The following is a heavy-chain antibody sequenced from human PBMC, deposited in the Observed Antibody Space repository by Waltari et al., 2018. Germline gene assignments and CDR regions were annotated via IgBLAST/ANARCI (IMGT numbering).Heavy chain of an antibody. J-gene: IGHJ3*01. CDR1: GFTFVSYD. Sequence: DEQLVESGGGLVQPGGSLRVTGAGAGFTFVSYDMNWVRQVPGKGLEWLAYISGGGGTIYHGDSLRGRFTISRDNAEQSVSLQMDSLTVEDTAVYYCARQFTTDDPFDVWGPGTMVTVSS. CDR3: ARQFTTDDPFDV. D-gene: IGHD1-1*01. CDR2: ISGGGGTI. V-gene: IGHV3-48*03.